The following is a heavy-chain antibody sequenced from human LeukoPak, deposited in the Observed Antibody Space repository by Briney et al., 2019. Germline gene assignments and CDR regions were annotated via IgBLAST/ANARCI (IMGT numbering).Heavy chain of an antibody. D-gene: IGHD3-22*01. J-gene: IGHJ4*02. CDR3: AGGGDSGGYYYPMFDY. V-gene: IGHV4-59*01. CDR2: IYYTGST. Sequence: SETLSLTCTVSGGSISNYYWSWIRQPPGKGLEWFGYIYYTGSTNYNPSLKSRVTISVDTSKNQFSLKLSSVTAADTAVYYCAGGGDSGGYYYPMFDYWGQGTLVTVSS. CDR1: GGSISNYY.